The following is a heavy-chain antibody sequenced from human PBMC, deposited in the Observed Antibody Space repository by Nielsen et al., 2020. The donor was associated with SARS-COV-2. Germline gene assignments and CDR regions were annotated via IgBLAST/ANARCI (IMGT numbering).Heavy chain of an antibody. V-gene: IGHV3-48*03. J-gene: IGHJ4*02. CDR3: ARVGDSSGAFDY. CDR1: GFRFSYYA. Sequence: GGSLRLSCAASGFRFSYYAMNWVRQAPGKGLEWVSYISSSGSTIYYADSVKGRFTISRDNAKNSLYLQMNSLRAEDTAVYYCARVGDSSGAFDYWGQGTLVTVSS. CDR2: ISSSGSTI. D-gene: IGHD3-22*01.